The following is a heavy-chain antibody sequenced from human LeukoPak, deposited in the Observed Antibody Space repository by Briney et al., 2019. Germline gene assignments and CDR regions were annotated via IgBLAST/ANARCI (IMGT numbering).Heavy chain of an antibody. CDR3: ARVTMVRGERNDY. CDR1: GYTLTSYY. J-gene: IGHJ4*02. CDR2: INPNSGGT. D-gene: IGHD3-10*01. V-gene: IGHV1-2*06. Sequence: ASVKVSCKASGYTLTSYYLHWVRQAPGQGLEWMGRINPNSGGTNYAQKFQGRVTMTRDTSISTAYMELSRLRSDDTAVYYCARVTMVRGERNDYWGQGTLVTVSS.